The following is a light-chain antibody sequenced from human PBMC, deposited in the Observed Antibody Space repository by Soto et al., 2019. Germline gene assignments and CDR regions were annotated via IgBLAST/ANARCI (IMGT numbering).Light chain of an antibody. Sequence: DIQMTQSPSSLSASIGDRVTITCRASQSISTYLNWYQHKPGKAPKLLIYAASSLQSGVPSRFSGSGSGTDFTLTISSLQPADFATYYCQQSYSTPPTFGQGTKVEIK. CDR3: QQSYSTPPT. CDR1: QSISTY. CDR2: AAS. V-gene: IGKV1-39*01. J-gene: IGKJ1*01.